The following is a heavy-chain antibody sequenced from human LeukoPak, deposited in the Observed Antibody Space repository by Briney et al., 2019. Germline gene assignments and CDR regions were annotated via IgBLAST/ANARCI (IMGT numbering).Heavy chain of an antibody. CDR1: SGSIISGTYY. Sequence: PSETLSLTCSVSSGSIISGTYYWSWIRQPAGKGLEWIGRINTFGSTNYNPSLKSRVTISIDTSKNQFSLKLNSVTAADTAAYYCARDDYGPLDQWGQGTLVTVSS. CDR3: ARDDYGPLDQ. J-gene: IGHJ4*02. CDR2: INTFGST. V-gene: IGHV4-61*02. D-gene: IGHD4-17*01.